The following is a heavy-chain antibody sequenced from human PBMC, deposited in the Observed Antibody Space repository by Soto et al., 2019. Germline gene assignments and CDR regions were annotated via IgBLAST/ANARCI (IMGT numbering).Heavy chain of an antibody. CDR1: GFTFSSNA. V-gene: IGHV3-23*01. CDR2: VSGDGYAS. J-gene: IGHJ4*03. D-gene: IGHD3-10*01. Sequence: EVRLLESGGGLVQPGGSLRLSCAGSGFTFSSNAMSWVRQAPGKGLEWVSSVSGDGYASDYADSVKGRFTVSIHNSKNTLYLQMNSLRAEDTAVYYCAKRHYYGSGSFALATWGQGTLVTVSS. CDR3: AKRHYYGSGSFALAT.